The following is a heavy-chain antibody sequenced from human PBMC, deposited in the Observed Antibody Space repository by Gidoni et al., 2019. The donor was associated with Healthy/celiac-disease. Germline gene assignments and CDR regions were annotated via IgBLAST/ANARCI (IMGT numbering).Heavy chain of an antibody. J-gene: IGHJ6*02. D-gene: IGHD3-16*02. Sequence: QVQLVQSGAEVKKPGSSVKVSCKASGGTFSSYAISWVRQAPGQGLEWMGGIIPIFGTANYAQKFQGRVTITADKSTSTAYMELSSLRSEDTAVYYCARDNPITYYDYVWGSYPGSGSGMDVWGQGTTVTVSS. CDR3: ARDNPITYYDYVWGSYPGSGSGMDV. CDR1: GGTFSSYA. V-gene: IGHV1-69*06. CDR2: IIPIFGTA.